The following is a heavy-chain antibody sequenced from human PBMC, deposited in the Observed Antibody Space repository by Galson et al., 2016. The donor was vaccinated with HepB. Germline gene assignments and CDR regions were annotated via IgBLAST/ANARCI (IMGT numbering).Heavy chain of an antibody. J-gene: IGHJ4*02. CDR1: GDSVSSNSAA. CDR2: TYYRSKWYN. D-gene: IGHD3-10*01. V-gene: IGHV6-1*01. CDR3: VRHHGAFDS. Sequence: CAISGDSVSSNSAAWNWIRQSSSRGLEWLGRTYYRSKWYNDYAVSVKSRISINPDTSKNQFSLQLSSVTPEDTAVYYCVRHHGAFDSWGQGTLVTVSS.